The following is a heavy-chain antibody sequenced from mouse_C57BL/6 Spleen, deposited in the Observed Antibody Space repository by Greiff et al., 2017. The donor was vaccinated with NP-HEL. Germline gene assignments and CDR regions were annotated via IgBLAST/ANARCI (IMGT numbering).Heavy chain of an antibody. Sequence: EVMLVESGGGLVQPGGSLSLSCAASGFTFTDYYMSWVRQPPGKALEWLGFIRNKANGYTTEYSASVKGRFTISRDNSQSILYLQMNALRAEDRATYYCARAYGYDTDYYAMDYWGQGTSVTVSS. CDR1: GFTFTDYY. CDR3: ARAYGYDTDYYAMDY. J-gene: IGHJ4*01. CDR2: IRNKANGYTT. D-gene: IGHD2-2*01. V-gene: IGHV7-3*01.